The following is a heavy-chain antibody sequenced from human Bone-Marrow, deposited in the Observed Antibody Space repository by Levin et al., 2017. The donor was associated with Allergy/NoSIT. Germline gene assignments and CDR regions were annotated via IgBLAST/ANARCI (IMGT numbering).Heavy chain of an antibody. CDR2: VSYDVNNI. CDR3: ARDRVIGGVSGLDP. V-gene: IGHV3-30*03. CDR1: GITFSGHG. D-gene: IGHD3-16*01. Sequence: AGGSLRLSCAASGITFSGHGIHWVRQAPGKGLEWVAGVSYDVNNIYYADSVKGRFTVSRDNSKNTLDLQMNSLRPEDTAVYYCARDRVIGGVSGLDPWGQGTLVTVSS. J-gene: IGHJ5*02.